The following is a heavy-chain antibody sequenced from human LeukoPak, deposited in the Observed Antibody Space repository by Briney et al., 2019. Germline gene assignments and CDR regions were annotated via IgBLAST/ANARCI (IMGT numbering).Heavy chain of an antibody. J-gene: IGHJ5*02. D-gene: IGHD1-26*01. Sequence: SETLSPTCTVSGGSISSYYWSWIRQPAGKGLEWIGRIYTSGSTNYNPSPKSRVTMSVDTSKNQFSLKLSSVTAADTAVYYCARDSGSFLRSSRFDPWGQGTLVTVSS. CDR1: GGSISSYY. CDR2: IYTSGST. CDR3: ARDSGSFLRSSRFDP. V-gene: IGHV4-4*07.